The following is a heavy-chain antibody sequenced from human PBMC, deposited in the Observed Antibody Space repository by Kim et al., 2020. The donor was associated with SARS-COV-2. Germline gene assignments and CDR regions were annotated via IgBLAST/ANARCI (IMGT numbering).Heavy chain of an antibody. D-gene: IGHD3-10*01. J-gene: IGHJ4*02. Sequence: GGSLRLSCAPSGFTFSEYAMHWVRQAPGKGLEWVAVISKDGSNKYYADSVKGRFTISRDNSKNTLYLQMNSLKDEDTAVYYCAKDGYQSSGTYFDYWGQGTLVTVSS. CDR1: GFTFSEYA. CDR3: AKDGYQSSGTYFDY. V-gene: IGHV3-30*18. CDR2: ISKDGSNK.